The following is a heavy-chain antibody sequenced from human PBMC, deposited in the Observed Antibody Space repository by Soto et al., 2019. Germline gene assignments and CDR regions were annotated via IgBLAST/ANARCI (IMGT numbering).Heavy chain of an antibody. D-gene: IGHD6-19*01. J-gene: IGHJ4*02. CDR1: GFTFSNAW. CDR2: IKSKTDGGTT. CDR3: TTDAVEDGSGWYEVGGPYDY. V-gene: IGHV3-15*07. Sequence: GGSLRLSCAASGFTFSNAWMNWVRQAPGKGLEWVGRIKSKTDGGTTDYAAPVKGRFTISRDDSKNTLYLQMNSLKTEDTAVYYCTTDAVEDGSGWYEVGGPYDYWGQGTLVTVSS.